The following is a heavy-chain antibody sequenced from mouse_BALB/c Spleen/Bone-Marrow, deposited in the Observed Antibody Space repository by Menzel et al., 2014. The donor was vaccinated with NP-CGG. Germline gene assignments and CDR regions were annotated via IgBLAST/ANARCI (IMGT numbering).Heavy chain of an antibody. D-gene: IGHD6-2*01. V-gene: IGHV1-4*01. CDR3: ARVLRWSLDY. CDR1: GYTFTSYT. J-gene: IGHJ2*01. CDR2: INPNSNYT. Sequence: QVQLKDSGAELARPGASVKMSCKASGYTFTSYTMHWVKQRPGQGLEWIGFINPNSNYTNYNQKFKDKATLTADKSSSTAYMQLSSLTSEDSAVYYCARVLRWSLDYWGQGTTLTVSS.